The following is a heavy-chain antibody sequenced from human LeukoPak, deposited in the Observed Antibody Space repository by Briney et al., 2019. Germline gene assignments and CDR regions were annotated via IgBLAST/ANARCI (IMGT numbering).Heavy chain of an antibody. D-gene: IGHD3-22*01. CDR3: ARQGVIPYYYDSSGYYPWYFDY. J-gene: IGHJ4*02. Sequence: PSGTLSLTCAVSGDSISTNHWWSWVRQPPGKGLEWIGEVYHSGSTNYNPSLKSRVTISVDKSKNQFSLKLSSVTAADTAVYYCARQGVIPYYYDSSGYYPWYFDYWGQGTLVTVSS. CDR2: VYHSGST. V-gene: IGHV4-4*02. CDR1: GDSISTNHW.